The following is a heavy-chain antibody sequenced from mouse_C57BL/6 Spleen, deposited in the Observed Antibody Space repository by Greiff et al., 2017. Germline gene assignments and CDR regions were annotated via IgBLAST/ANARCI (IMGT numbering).Heavy chain of an antibody. Sequence: QLVASGPELVKPGASVKISCKASGYSFTDYNLNWVKQSNGKSLEWIGVINPNYGTTSYNQKFKGKATLTVDQSSSTAYMQLNSLTSEDSAVYYCAREEDYGSSLYYAMDYWGQGTSVTVSS. D-gene: IGHD1-1*01. CDR3: AREEDYGSSLYYAMDY. CDR2: INPNYGTT. J-gene: IGHJ4*01. V-gene: IGHV1-39*01. CDR1: GYSFTDYN.